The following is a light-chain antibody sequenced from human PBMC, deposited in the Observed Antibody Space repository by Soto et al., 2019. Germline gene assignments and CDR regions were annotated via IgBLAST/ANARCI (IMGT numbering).Light chain of an antibody. CDR3: CSYTRTGNLI. Sequence: QSALTRPASVSGSPGQSITISCVGTSSDIGDYNYVSWYQQHPGKVPKVIIYDVSNRPSGVSYRFSGTKSGNTASLTVSGLQAEDEADYYCCSYTRTGNLIFGTGTKVTVL. J-gene: IGLJ1*01. V-gene: IGLV2-14*01. CDR2: DVS. CDR1: SSDIGDYNY.